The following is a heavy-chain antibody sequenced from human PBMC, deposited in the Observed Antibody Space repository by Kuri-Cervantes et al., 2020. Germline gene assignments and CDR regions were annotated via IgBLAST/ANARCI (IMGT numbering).Heavy chain of an antibody. J-gene: IGHJ5*02. D-gene: IGHD3-22*01. CDR1: GGSISSYY. V-gene: IGHV4-59*12. CDR3: ARDAAFDGSVRFDP. CDR2: IYYSGST. Sequence: SETLSLTCTVSGGSISSYYWSWIRQPPGKGLEWIGYIYYSGSTNYNPSLKSRVTISVDTSKNQFSLKLTSVTAADTAVYFCARDAAFDGSVRFDPWGQGTLVTVSS.